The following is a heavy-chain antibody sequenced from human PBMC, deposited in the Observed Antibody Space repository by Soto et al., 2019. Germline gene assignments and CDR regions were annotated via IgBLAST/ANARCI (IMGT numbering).Heavy chain of an antibody. CDR2: ITPIFSTT. Sequence: SVKVSCKASGGTFSSDVINWVRQAPGQGLEWMGGITPIFSTTKYAQKFQGRVTVTTDESASTVYLELSSLRSEDTAVYYCATGPLYASGVANYWGQGALVTVSS. CDR1: GGTFSSDV. J-gene: IGHJ4*02. D-gene: IGHD3-10*01. V-gene: IGHV1-69*05. CDR3: ATGPLYASGVANY.